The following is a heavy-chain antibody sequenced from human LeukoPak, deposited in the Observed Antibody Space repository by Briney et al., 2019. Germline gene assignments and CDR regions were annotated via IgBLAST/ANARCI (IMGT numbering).Heavy chain of an antibody. D-gene: IGHD6-19*01. CDR2: TSGDGGST. CDR1: GFMFHDYA. J-gene: IGHJ4*02. Sequence: GGSLRLSCAAPGFMFHDYAIHWVRQAPGKGLECVSLTSGDGGSTFYADSVKGRFTISRDNSKNSLYLQMSSLRSEDTALYYCARESESSGWYDYWGQGTLVTVSS. CDR3: ARESESSGWYDY. V-gene: IGHV3-43*02.